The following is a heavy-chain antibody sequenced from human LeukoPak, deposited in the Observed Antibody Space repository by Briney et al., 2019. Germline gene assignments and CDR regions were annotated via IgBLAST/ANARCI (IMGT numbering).Heavy chain of an antibody. CDR1: GFTFSSYA. D-gene: IGHD3-9*01. V-gene: IGHV3-23*01. J-gene: IGHJ4*02. Sequence: PGGSLRLSCAASGFTFSSYAMSWVRQAPGKGLEWVSAISGSGSTYYADSVKGRFTISRDNSKNTLYLQMNSLRAEDTAVYYCAKDRGIRYFDWSLDYWGQGTLVTVSS. CDR2: ISGSGST. CDR3: AKDRGIRYFDWSLDY.